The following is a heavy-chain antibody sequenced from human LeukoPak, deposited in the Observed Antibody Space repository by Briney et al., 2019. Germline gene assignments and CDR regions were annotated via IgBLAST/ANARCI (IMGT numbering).Heavy chain of an antibody. CDR3: ARLRVAAPKALDY. D-gene: IGHD6-19*01. J-gene: IGHJ4*02. Sequence: SETLSLTCAVSGYSISSGYYWGWIRQPPGKGLEWIGEINHSGSTNYNPSLKSRVTISVDTSKNQFSLKLSSVTAADTAVYYCARLRVAAPKALDYWGQGTLVTVSS. CDR1: GYSISSGYY. CDR2: INHSGST. V-gene: IGHV4-38-2*01.